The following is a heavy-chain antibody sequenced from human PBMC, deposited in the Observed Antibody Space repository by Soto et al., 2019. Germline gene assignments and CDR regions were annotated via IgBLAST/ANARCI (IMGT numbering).Heavy chain of an antibody. CDR3: ARGGTYFFDS. CDR2: IYTRGTT. CDR1: GAPITNFY. V-gene: IGHV4-4*07. J-gene: IGHJ4*02. Sequence: QVQLQESGPGLVKPSETLSLACTVSGAPITNFYWSWIRQSAGKGLEWIGRIYTRGTTDYNPSLKSRVTVSIDMSKNQVSLELTSVTAADTALYFCARGGTYFFDSWGQGPLVTVSS.